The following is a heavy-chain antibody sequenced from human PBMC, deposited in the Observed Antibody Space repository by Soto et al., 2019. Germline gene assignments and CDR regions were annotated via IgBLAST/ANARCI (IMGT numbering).Heavy chain of an antibody. CDR3: ARDRRVVVVPAAIEYYYYYYGMDV. Sequence: PSETLSLTCTVSGGSISSGDYYWSWIRQPPXKGLEWIGYIYYSGSTYYNPSLKSRVTISVDTSKNQFSLKLSSVTAADTAVYYCARDRRVVVVPAAIEYYYYYYGMDVWGQGTTVTVSS. J-gene: IGHJ6*02. CDR2: IYYSGST. CDR1: GGSISSGDYY. D-gene: IGHD2-2*02. V-gene: IGHV4-30-4*01.